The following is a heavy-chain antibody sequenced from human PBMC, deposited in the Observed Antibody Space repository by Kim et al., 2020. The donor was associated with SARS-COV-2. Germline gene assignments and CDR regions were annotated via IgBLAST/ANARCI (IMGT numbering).Heavy chain of an antibody. CDR3: ARRDCGGGTCWLDP. D-gene: IGHD2-15*01. J-gene: IGHJ5*02. Sequence: PSETLSLTCTVSGGSVSSSRYMWNWIRRAPGKGLEWIVSISYSGSTYYNPSLKSRVSMSVDTSKNQLSLRLSSVTAADTAVYYCARRDCGGGTCWLDPWGQGTLVTVSS. CDR1: GGSVSSSRYM. V-gene: IGHV4-39*01. CDR2: ISYSGST.